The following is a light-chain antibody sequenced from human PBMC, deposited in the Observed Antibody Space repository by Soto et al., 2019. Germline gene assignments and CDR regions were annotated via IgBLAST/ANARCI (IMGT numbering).Light chain of an antibody. CDR2: WAS. J-gene: IGKJ3*01. CDR3: QHYYSSPFT. CDR1: QSVLYSSNNKNY. V-gene: IGKV4-1*01. Sequence: DIVMTQSPDSLAVSLGERATINCKSSQSVLYSSNNKNYLTWYQQKPGQPPKLLISWASTRESGVPDRFSGSGSGTDFTLTISSLQAEDVAVYYCQHYYSSPFTFGPGTKVDSK.